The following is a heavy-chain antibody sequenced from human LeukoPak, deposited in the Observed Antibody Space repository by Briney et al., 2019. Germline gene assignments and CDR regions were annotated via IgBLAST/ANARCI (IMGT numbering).Heavy chain of an antibody. CDR2: ISGSSSYI. Sequence: KSEGSLRLSCAPSAFTFSDYYMSWVRQAPGKGLEWVSSISGSSSYIYYADSVKGRFTISRDNAENSLYLQMNSLRAEDTAVYYCAREPPVSPDYWGQGTLVTVSS. V-gene: IGHV3-21*01. J-gene: IGHJ4*02. D-gene: IGHD2/OR15-2a*01. CDR1: AFTFSDYY. CDR3: AREPPVSPDY.